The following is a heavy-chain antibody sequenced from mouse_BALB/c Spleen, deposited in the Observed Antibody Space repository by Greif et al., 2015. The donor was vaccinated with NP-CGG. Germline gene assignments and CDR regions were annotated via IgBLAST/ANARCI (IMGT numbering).Heavy chain of an antibody. D-gene: IGHD1-1*01. CDR1: GFAFSSYD. V-gene: IGHV5-12-1*01. Sequence: EVQLQQSGGGLVKPGGSLKLSCAASGFAFSSYDMSWVRQTPEKRLEWVAYISSGGGSTYYPDTVRGRFTISRDNAKNTLYLQMSSLKSEDTAMYYCASHYYGSSYYFDYWGQGTTLTVSS. J-gene: IGHJ2*01. CDR2: ISSGGGST. CDR3: ASHYYGSSYYFDY.